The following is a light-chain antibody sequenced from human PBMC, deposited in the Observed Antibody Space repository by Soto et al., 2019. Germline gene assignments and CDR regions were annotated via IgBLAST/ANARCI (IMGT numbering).Light chain of an antibody. V-gene: IGKV3-20*01. Sequence: EIVLTQSPGTLSFSPGERATLSCRASQTVRYNYVAWYQQKPGQAPRLLIYGSSNRASDIPDRFSGSGSGTDFTLTIGRLGPEDSAVYYCQQYGCSPPYTFGQGTKLEIK. CDR3: QQYGCSPPYT. CDR2: GSS. CDR1: QTVRYNY. J-gene: IGKJ2*01.